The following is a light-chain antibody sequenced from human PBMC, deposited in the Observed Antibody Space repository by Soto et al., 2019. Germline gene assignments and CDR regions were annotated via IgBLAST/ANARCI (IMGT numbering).Light chain of an antibody. J-gene: IGKJ1*01. Sequence: DIQMTQSPSTLSGSVGDRVTITCRASQTISSWLAWYQQKPGKAPKLMIYKASTLKSGVPSRFSGRGYGTEFSLTIDGLQPDDFATYYCQQYNTYRTWTFGQGTKVDIK. CDR1: QTISSW. CDR3: QQYNTYRTWT. V-gene: IGKV1-5*03. CDR2: KAS.